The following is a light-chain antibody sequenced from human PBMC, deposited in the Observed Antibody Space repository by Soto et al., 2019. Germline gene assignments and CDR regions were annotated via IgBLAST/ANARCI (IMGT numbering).Light chain of an antibody. J-gene: IGKJ1*01. CDR1: QSISSY. CDR2: AAS. CDR3: QQYYSYPPT. V-gene: IGKV1-39*01. Sequence: DIQMTQSPASLSASLGDRVTITCRASQSISSYLNWYQQKPGKAPKLLIYAASSLQSGVPSRFSGSGYGTDFNLTISCLQSEDFATYYCQQYYSYPPTFGQGTKVDIK.